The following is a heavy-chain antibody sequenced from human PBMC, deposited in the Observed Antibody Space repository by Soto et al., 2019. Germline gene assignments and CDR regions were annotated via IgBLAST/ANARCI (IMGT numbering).Heavy chain of an antibody. V-gene: IGHV3-15*01. CDR3: STDIGIYGLDI. Sequence: EVQLVESGGGFVQPGGSLRLSCVASRFSFTNAWMSWVRQAPGKGPEWVGRIKSKTDGGTADYAAPVKGSFTISRDDSQNTLDLHMDSLKTEDTSLYHCSTDIGIYGLDIWGQGTTVTVSS. D-gene: IGHD1-26*01. CDR2: IKSKTDGGTA. J-gene: IGHJ6*02. CDR1: RFSFTNAW.